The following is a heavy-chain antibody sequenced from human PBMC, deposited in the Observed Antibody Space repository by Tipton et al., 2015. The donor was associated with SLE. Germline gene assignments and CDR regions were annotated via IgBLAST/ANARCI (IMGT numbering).Heavy chain of an antibody. J-gene: IGHJ5*02. D-gene: IGHD7-27*01. Sequence: QSGPEVKKPGASVKVSCKASGYTFTGYYMHWVRQAPGQGLERMGWINPNSGGTNYAQKFQGRVTMTRDTSISTAYMELSRLRSDDTAVYYCAREAGDRRWFDPWGQGTLVTVSS. CDR2: INPNSGGT. CDR3: AREAGDRRWFDP. CDR1: GYTFTGYY. V-gene: IGHV1-2*02.